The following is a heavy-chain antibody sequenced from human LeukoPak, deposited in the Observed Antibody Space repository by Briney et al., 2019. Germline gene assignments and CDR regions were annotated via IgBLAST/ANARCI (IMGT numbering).Heavy chain of an antibody. CDR2: TYYRPKWYN. V-gene: IGHV6-1*01. Sequence: SQTLSLTCAISGDSVSSNSAAWNWIRQSPSRGLEWLGRTYYRPKWYNDYAVSMKSRITINPDTSKNQFSLQLNSVTPEDTAVYYCARNYDSSGYYYLDAFDIWGQGTMVTVSS. CDR1: GDSVSSNSAA. CDR3: ARNYDSSGYYYLDAFDI. D-gene: IGHD3-22*01. J-gene: IGHJ3*02.